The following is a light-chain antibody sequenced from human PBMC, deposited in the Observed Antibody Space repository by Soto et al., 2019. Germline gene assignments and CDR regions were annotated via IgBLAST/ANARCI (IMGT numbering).Light chain of an antibody. CDR1: QGISSY. J-gene: IGKJ2*01. Sequence: AIRMTQSPSSFSASTGDRVTITCRASQGISSYLAWYQQKQGKAPKLLIYAASTLQSGVQSRFSGSGSGTDFTLTIRCLQSEDFATYYCQQYYSYPLYTFGQGTKLEIK. CDR3: QQYYSYPLYT. V-gene: IGKV1-8*01. CDR2: AAS.